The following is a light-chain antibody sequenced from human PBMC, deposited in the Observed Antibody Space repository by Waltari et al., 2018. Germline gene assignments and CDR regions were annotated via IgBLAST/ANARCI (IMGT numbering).Light chain of an antibody. CDR1: HDICNF. CDR2: DAS. Sequence: RVTITCRACHDICNFINWYEQKPGKAPKLLIFDASRLQPGVPSRFRGSGSGTDFSFVISSLQSEDVGTYYCQQFELLPLTFGGGTKVEIK. CDR3: QQFELLPLT. J-gene: IGKJ4*01. V-gene: IGKV1-33*01.